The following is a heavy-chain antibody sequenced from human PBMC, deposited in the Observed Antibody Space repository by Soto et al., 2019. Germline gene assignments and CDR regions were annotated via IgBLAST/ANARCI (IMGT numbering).Heavy chain of an antibody. V-gene: IGHV3-30-3*01. CDR2: ISYDGSDK. D-gene: IGHD3-22*01. J-gene: IGHJ4*02. CDR1: GFTFSSYA. Sequence: GGSLRLSCAASGFTFSSYAMHWARQAPGKGLDWVALISYDGSDKDYADSVKGRFTISRDNSRNTLFLQMNSLRAEDTAVYYCARDYYKYYDSSGYYRSPAYWGQGTLVTVSS. CDR3: ARDYYKYYDSSGYYRSPAY.